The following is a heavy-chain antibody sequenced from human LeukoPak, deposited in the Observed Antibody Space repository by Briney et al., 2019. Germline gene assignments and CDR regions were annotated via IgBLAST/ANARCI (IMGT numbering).Heavy chain of an antibody. Sequence: PSETLSLTCTVSGGSISSSSYYWGWIRQPPGKGLEWIGSIYYSGSTYYNPSLKSRVTISVDTSKNQFSLKLSSVTAADTAVYYCAGGGIMITCGGVFYMDVWGTGTTVTISS. CDR2: IYYSGST. CDR1: GGSISSSSYY. D-gene: IGHD3-16*01. CDR3: AGGGIMITCGGVFYMDV. V-gene: IGHV4-39*07. J-gene: IGHJ6*03.